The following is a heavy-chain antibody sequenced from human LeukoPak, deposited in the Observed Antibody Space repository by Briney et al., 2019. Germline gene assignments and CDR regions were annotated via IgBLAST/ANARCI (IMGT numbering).Heavy chain of an antibody. CDR1: GYTFTSRG. V-gene: IGHV1-18*04. CDR2: INADSGNT. J-gene: IGHJ4*02. CDR3: ARDEGSGGWYNH. Sequence: ASVKVSCKASGYTFTSRGFSWLRQAPGQGLEWMGWINADSGNTNYAQKLQGRITLTTDTSTNTAYMELRSLRSDDTAVYYCARDEGSGGWYNHWGQGTLVTVSS. D-gene: IGHD6-19*01.